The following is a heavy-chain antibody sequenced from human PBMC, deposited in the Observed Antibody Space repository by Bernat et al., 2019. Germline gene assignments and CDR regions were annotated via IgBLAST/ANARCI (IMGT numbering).Heavy chain of an antibody. V-gene: IGHV4-39*01. D-gene: IGHD3-3*01. Sequence: QVQLQESGPGLVKPSETLSLTCTVSGGSISSSSYYWGWIRQPPGKGLEWIGSIYYSGSTYYNPSLKSRVTISVDTSKNQFSLKLSSVTAADTAVYYCASLPYDFWSGYYFDYFDYWGQGTLVTVSS. CDR3: ASLPYDFWSGYYFDYFDY. CDR2: IYYSGST. CDR1: GGSISSSSYY. J-gene: IGHJ4*02.